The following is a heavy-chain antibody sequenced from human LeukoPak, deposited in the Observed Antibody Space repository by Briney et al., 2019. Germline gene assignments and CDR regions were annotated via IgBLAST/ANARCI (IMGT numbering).Heavy chain of an antibody. CDR3: ARANYYDSSGYCSLDYYYGMDV. D-gene: IGHD3-22*01. Sequence: GGSLRLSCAASGFTFDDYGMSWVRQAPGKGLEWVSGINWNGGSTGYADSVKGRFTISRDNAKNSLYLQMNSLRAEDTALYHCARANYYDSSGYCSLDYYYGMDVWGQGTRSPSP. CDR1: GFTFDDYG. V-gene: IGHV3-20*01. J-gene: IGHJ6*02. CDR2: INWNGGST.